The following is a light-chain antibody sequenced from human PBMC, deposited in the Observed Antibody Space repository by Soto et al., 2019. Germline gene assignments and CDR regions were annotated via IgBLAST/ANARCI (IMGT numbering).Light chain of an antibody. V-gene: IGLV1-44*01. CDR1: SSNIGSHP. Sequence: QSVLTQPPSTSGTPGQTVAISCSGSSSNIGSHPVNWYQQFPGTAPKLLIYRNNQRPSGVPDRLSGSKSGTSASLAISGLQSEDEAEYYCAAWDGSLTGYVFGTGTKLTVL. J-gene: IGLJ1*01. CDR2: RNN. CDR3: AAWDGSLTGYV.